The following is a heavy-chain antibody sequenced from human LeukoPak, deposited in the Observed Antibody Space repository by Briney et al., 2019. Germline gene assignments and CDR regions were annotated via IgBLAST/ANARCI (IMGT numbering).Heavy chain of an antibody. Sequence: PGGSLRLSCAASGFTFSSYAMHWVRQAPGKGLEWVAVISYDGSNKYYADSVKGRFTISRDNSKNTLYLQMNSLRAEDTAVYYCARPLWAYTAPDYWGQGTLVTVSS. D-gene: IGHD4-11*01. CDR1: GFTFSSYA. V-gene: IGHV3-30-3*01. CDR3: ARPLWAYTAPDY. J-gene: IGHJ4*02. CDR2: ISYDGSNK.